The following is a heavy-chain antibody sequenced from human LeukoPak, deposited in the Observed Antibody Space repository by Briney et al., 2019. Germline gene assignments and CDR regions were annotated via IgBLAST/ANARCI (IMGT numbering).Heavy chain of an antibody. J-gene: IGHJ3*02. V-gene: IGHV3-21*04. CDR2: ISSSSSYI. Sequence: PGGSLRLSCAASGFIFSSYSMNWVRQAPGKGLEWVSSISSSSSYIYYADSVKGRFTISRDNAKNSLFLQMNSLRAEDTAVYYCAKAGDYDFWSGYDAFDIWGQGTMVTVSS. D-gene: IGHD3-3*01. CDR3: AKAGDYDFWSGYDAFDI. CDR1: GFIFSSYS.